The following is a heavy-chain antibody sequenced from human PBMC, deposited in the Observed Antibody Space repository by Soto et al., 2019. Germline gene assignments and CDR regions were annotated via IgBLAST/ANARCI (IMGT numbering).Heavy chain of an antibody. CDR3: AKDFKGAVAAEYYFDY. V-gene: IGHV3-23*01. J-gene: IGHJ4*02. D-gene: IGHD6-19*01. CDR2: ISGSGGST. Sequence: GGSLRLSCAASGFTFSSYAMSWVRQAPGKGLEWVSAISGSGGSTYYADSVKGRFTISRDNSKNTLYLQMNSLRAEDTAVYYCAKDFKGAVAAEYYFDYWGQGTLVTVSS. CDR1: GFTFSSYA.